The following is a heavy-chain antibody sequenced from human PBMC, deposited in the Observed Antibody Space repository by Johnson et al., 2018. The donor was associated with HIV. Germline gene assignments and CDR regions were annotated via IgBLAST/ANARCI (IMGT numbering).Heavy chain of an antibody. Sequence: VQLVESGGGVVRPGGSLRLSCVGSGFTFNTNWMHWVRQAPGKGLVWVSRINSDGSSTSYADSVKGRFTISRDNAKNTLYLQMNSLRAEDTAVYYCAKGRIAAAGTGVDAFDIWGQGTMVTVSS. J-gene: IGHJ3*02. CDR1: GFTFNTNW. CDR3: AKGRIAAAGTGVDAFDI. CDR2: INSDGSST. V-gene: IGHV3-74*02. D-gene: IGHD6-13*01.